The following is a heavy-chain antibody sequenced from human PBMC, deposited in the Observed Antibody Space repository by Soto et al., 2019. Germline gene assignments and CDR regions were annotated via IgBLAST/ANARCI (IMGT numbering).Heavy chain of an antibody. V-gene: IGHV3-30-3*01. Sequence: QVQLVESGGGVVQPGRSLRLSCAASGFTFSSYAMHWVRQAPGKGLEWVAVISYDGSNKYYADSVKGRFTISRDNSKNTLYLQMNSLRAEDTAVYYCARDHLGAYGSGTYYGMDVWGQGTTVTVSS. D-gene: IGHD3-10*01. CDR2: ISYDGSNK. CDR1: GFTFSSYA. CDR3: ARDHLGAYGSGTYYGMDV. J-gene: IGHJ6*02.